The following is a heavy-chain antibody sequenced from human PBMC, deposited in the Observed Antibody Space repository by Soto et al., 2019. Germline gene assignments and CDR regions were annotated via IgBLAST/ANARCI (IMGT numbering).Heavy chain of an antibody. CDR2: INPNSGGT. J-gene: IGHJ4*02. CDR3: ARDGTIRATSDVSY. D-gene: IGHD3-10*02. Sequence: ASVKVSCKASGYTFTGYYMHWVRQAPGQGLEWMGWINPNSGGTNYAQKFQGRVTMTRDTSISTAYMELSRLRSDDTAVYYCARDGTIRATSDVSYWGQGTLVTVSS. V-gene: IGHV1-2*02. CDR1: GYTFTGYY.